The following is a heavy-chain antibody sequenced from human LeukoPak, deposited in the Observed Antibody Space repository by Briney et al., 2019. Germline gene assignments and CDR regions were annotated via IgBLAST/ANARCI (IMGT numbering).Heavy chain of an antibody. CDR1: GGSISSGDYY. D-gene: IGHD2-15*01. V-gene: IGHV4-30-4*01. Sequence: SETLSLTCTVSGGSISSGDYYWSWIRQPPGKGPAWIGYIYYSGSTYYNPSLKSRVTISVDTSKNQFSLKLSSVTAADTAVYYCARVVVVVAARNWFDPWGQGTLVTVSS. J-gene: IGHJ5*02. CDR2: IYYSGST. CDR3: ARVVVVVAARNWFDP.